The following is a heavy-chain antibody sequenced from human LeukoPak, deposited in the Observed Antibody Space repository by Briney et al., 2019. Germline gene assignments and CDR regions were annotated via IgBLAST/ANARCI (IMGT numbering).Heavy chain of an antibody. J-gene: IGHJ4*02. D-gene: IGHD3-22*01. V-gene: IGHV4-39*07. Sequence: SETLSLTCTVSGGSISSSSYYWGWIRQPPGKGLEWIGSIYYSGSTYYNPSLKSRVTISVDTSKNQFSLKLSSVTAADTAVYYCARVATYYDSSGYYVDYWGQGTLVTVSS. CDR3: ARVATYYDSSGYYVDY. CDR2: IYYSGST. CDR1: GGSISSSSYY.